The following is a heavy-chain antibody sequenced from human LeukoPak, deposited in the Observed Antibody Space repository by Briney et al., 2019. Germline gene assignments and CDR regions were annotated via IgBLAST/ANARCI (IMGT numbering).Heavy chain of an antibody. D-gene: IGHD6-6*01. V-gene: IGHV4-4*09. CDR3: AGSIAARDWFDP. J-gene: IGHJ5*02. Sequence: PSETLSLTCTVSGGSISSYYWSWIRQPPGKGLEWIGYIYTSGSTNYNPPLKSRVTISVDTSKNQFSLKLSSVTAADTAVYYCAGSIAARDWFDPWGQGTLVTVSS. CDR1: GGSISSYY. CDR2: IYTSGST.